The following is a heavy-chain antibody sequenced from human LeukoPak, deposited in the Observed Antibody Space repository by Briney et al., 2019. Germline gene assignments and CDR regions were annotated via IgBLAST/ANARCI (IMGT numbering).Heavy chain of an antibody. J-gene: IGHJ4*02. CDR3: ARDLGGIHYIAY. CDR1: GFTFSSYG. V-gene: IGHV3-30*02. Sequence: GGSLRLSCTASGFTFSSYGMQWVRQAPGEGLEWVAYIGYDGSKKYYSDSVKGRFTISRDNSKNTVHLQMNSLRAADTALYFCARDLGGIHYIAYCGQGTLVTVSS. D-gene: IGHD2-15*01. CDR2: IGYDGSKK.